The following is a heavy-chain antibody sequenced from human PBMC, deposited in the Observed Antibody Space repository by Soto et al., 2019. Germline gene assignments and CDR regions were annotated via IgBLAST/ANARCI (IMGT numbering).Heavy chain of an antibody. CDR2: IIPTFGTA. D-gene: IGHD5-12*01. V-gene: IGHV1-69*13. J-gene: IGHJ3*02. CDR3: ATATGRVGYGGLGSSYKPTAFEI. CDR1: GGTVSSYA. Sequence: SVKVSVKASGGTVSSYAISCVRQAPGQGLECMGGIIPTFGTANYAQKFQGRATITADESTSTAYRVLSSLRSEDREVYYCATATGRVGYGGLGSSYKPTAFEIWGQGTMVTVSS.